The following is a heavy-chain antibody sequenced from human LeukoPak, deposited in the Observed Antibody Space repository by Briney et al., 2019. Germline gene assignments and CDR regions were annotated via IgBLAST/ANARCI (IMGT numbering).Heavy chain of an antibody. CDR2: IYNTVDV. CDR1: GASIVVSY. D-gene: IGHD3-9*01. V-gene: IGHV4-59*01. CDR3: ARGRHYDITGFNPTYYFDS. Sequence: SETLSLTCTVSGASIVVSYWTWIRQSPGEGLQYVGYIYNTVDVNYSPSLKSRVTISIDMSRNQFSLTLNSVTTADTAIYYCARGRHYDITGFNPTYYFDSWGQGALVTVSS. J-gene: IGHJ4*02.